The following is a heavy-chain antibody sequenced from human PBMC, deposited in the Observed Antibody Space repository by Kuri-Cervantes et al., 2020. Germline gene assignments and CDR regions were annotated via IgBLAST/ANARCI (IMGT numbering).Heavy chain of an antibody. Sequence: SETLSLTCTVSGGSISSSVYYWGWIRQPPGKGLEWIGSIYYSGSTYYNPSLKSRVTISVDTSKNQFSLKLSSVTAADTAVYYCATQPNYDYVWGSYRSLLHWGQGTLVTVSS. CDR1: GGSISSSVYY. CDR3: ATQPNYDYVWGSYRSLLH. J-gene: IGHJ4*02. V-gene: IGHV4-39*01. D-gene: IGHD3-16*02. CDR2: IYYSGST.